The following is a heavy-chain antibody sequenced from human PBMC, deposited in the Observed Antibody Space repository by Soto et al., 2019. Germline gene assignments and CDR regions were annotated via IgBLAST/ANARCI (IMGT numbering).Heavy chain of an antibody. CDR2: INPNSGGT. J-gene: IGHJ4*02. CDR3: ARVPKPVLYYYDSSGYSDY. D-gene: IGHD3-22*01. Sequence: ASVKVFCKASGYTFTGYYMHWVRQAPGQGLEWMGWINPNSGGTNYAQKFQGRVTMTRDTSISTAYMELSRLRSDDTAVYYCARVPKPVLYYYDSSGYSDYWGQGTLVTVSS. V-gene: IGHV1-2*02. CDR1: GYTFTGYY.